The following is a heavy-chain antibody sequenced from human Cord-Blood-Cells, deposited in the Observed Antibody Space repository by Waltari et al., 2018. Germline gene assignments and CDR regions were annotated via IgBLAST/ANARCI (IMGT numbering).Heavy chain of an antibody. CDR1: GYTFTSYA. V-gene: IGHV1-3*01. D-gene: IGHD7-27*01. Sequence: QVQLVQSGAEVKKPGASVKVSCKASGYTFTSYAMHWVRQAPGQRLEWMGWINAGNGNTKYSQKFQGRVTITRDTSASTAYMELSSLRSEDTAVYYCARVAGDRRESWYFDLWGRGTLVTVSS. CDR3: ARVAGDRRESWYFDL. J-gene: IGHJ2*01. CDR2: INAGNGNT.